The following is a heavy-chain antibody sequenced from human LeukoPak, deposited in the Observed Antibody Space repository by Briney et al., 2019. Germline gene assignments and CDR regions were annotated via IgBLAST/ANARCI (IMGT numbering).Heavy chain of an antibody. CDR3: ARQETRRIAAAGSLGY. V-gene: IGHV4-34*01. CDR2: INHSGST. CDR1: GGSFSGYY. Sequence: SETLSLTCAVYGGSFSGYYWSWIRQPPGKGLEWIGEINHSGSTNYNPSLKSRVTISVDTSKNQFSLKLSSVTAADTAVYYCARQETRRIAAAGSLGYWGQGTLVTVSS. J-gene: IGHJ4*02. D-gene: IGHD6-13*01.